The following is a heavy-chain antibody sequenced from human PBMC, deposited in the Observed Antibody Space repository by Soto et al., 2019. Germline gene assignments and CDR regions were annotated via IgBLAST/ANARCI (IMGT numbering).Heavy chain of an antibody. CDR2: ISYDGSNK. V-gene: IGHV3-30-3*01. CDR1: GFTFSSYA. Sequence: GGSLRLSCAASGFTFSSYAMHWVRQAPGKGLEWVAVISYDGSNKYYADSVKGRFTISRDNSKNTLYLQMNSLRAEDTAVYYCARDLIVVVPAAIGYYCYYGMDVWGQGTTVTVSS. D-gene: IGHD2-2*02. CDR3: ARDLIVVVPAAIGYYCYYGMDV. J-gene: IGHJ6*02.